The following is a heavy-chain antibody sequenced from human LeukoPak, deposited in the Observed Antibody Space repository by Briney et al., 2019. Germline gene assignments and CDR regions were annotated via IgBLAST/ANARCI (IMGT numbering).Heavy chain of an antibody. CDR3: ARGPVVPETYFDY. CDR2: IYYSGST. J-gene: IGHJ4*02. Sequence: PSETLSLTCTVSGGSISSGSYYWSWIRQPPGKGLEWIGYIYYSGSTNYNPSLKSRVTISVDTSKNQFSLKLSSVTAADTAVYYCARGPVVPETYFDYWGQGTLVTVSS. CDR1: GGSISSGSYY. V-gene: IGHV4-61*01. D-gene: IGHD2-2*01.